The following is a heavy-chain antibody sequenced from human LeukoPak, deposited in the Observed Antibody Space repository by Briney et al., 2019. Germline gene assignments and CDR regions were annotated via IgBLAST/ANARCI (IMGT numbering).Heavy chain of an antibody. Sequence: SETLSLTCAVYGGSFSGYYWSWIRQPPGKGLEWIGEINHSGSTNYNPSLKSRVTISVDTSKNQFSLKLSSVTAADTAVYYCARTTLLNFDWSPDAFDIWGQGTMVTVSS. V-gene: IGHV4-34*01. CDR3: ARTTLLNFDWSPDAFDI. CDR1: GGSFSGYY. CDR2: INHSGST. D-gene: IGHD3-9*01. J-gene: IGHJ3*02.